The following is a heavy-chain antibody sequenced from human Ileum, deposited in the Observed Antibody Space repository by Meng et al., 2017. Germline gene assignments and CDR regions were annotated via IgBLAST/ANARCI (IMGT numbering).Heavy chain of an antibody. Sequence: GESLKISCAASGFTFSTSWMYWVRQAPGKGLEWVANIKPDGSERYYGGSVKGRFTISRDNAKNSLHLQMDSLRDEDTAVYCCAVFTAGWGQGTLVTVSS. CDR3: AVFTAG. CDR2: IKPDGSER. V-gene: IGHV3-7*01. J-gene: IGHJ4*02. CDR1: GFTFSTSW.